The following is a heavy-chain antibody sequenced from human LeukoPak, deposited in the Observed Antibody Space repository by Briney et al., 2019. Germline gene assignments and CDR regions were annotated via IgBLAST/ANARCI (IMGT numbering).Heavy chain of an antibody. J-gene: IGHJ5*02. CDR2: IHSSGYT. V-gene: IGHV4-4*09. D-gene: IGHD1-26*01. CDR1: GGSISGNY. Sequence: SETLSLTCTVSGGSISGNYWSWIRQPPGQGLEWIAYIHSSGYTNYNPSLKSRVTISVDTSNNQFSLKVTSVTAADTAMYYCTKRQGPTSGSYDYFDPWGQGALVTVSS. CDR3: TKRQGPTSGSYDYFDP.